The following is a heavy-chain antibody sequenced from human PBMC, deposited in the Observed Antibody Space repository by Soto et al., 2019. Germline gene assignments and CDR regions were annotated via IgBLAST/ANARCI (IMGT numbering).Heavy chain of an antibody. CDR1: GGSISSGGYY. CDR2: IYYSGST. J-gene: IGHJ6*02. V-gene: IGHV4-31*03. Sequence: SETLSLTCTVSGGSISSGGYYWSWIRQHPGKGLEWIGYIYYSGSTYYNPFLKSRVTISVDTSKNQFSLKLSSVTAADTAVYYCARSYYDFWSGYYSDYYYGMDVWGQGTTVTVSS. D-gene: IGHD3-3*01. CDR3: ARSYYDFWSGYYSDYYYGMDV.